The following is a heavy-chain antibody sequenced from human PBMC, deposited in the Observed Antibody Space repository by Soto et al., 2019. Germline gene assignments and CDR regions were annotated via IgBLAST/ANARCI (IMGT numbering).Heavy chain of an antibody. V-gene: IGHV1-69*01. CDR3: ARVLVQRFLSTPQNHYYYGMDV. CDR1: GGTFSSFA. J-gene: IGHJ6*02. Sequence: QVQLVQSGAEVKKPGSSVKVSCKASGGTFSSFAISWVGQAPGQGLEWMGEIVPIFYAAYYAQKFQGRVSITADDSTSTAYLELSSLRSDDTAVYYCARVLVQRFLSTPQNHYYYGMDVWGQGTTVTVSS. CDR2: IVPIFYAA. D-gene: IGHD6-25*01.